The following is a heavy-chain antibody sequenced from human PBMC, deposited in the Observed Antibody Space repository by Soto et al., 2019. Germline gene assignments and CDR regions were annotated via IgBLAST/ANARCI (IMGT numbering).Heavy chain of an antibody. Sequence: EVHLLDSGGGLVQPGGSLRLSCAASGFTFSNYAMSWVRQAPGKGLEWVSGVGGSGDSTYYADSVKGRFTISRDNSKDPLYLQMNSLRAEDTAVYYCAKSHLGYCSGGSCYPPHYFAYWGQGTLVTVSS. CDR3: AKSHLGYCSGGSCYPPHYFAY. D-gene: IGHD2-15*01. V-gene: IGHV3-23*01. CDR2: VGGSGDST. CDR1: GFTFSNYA. J-gene: IGHJ4*02.